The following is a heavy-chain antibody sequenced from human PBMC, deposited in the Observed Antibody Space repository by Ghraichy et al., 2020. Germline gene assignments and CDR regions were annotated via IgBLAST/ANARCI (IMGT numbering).Heavy chain of an antibody. CDR3: AKDYRGSESLFDY. D-gene: IGHD3-10*01. CDR1: GFTFSSYA. J-gene: IGHJ4*02. Sequence: GESLNISCAASGFTFSSYAMSWVRQAPGKGLEWVSGISETGDTTWSADSVKGRFTISRDNSKNTLYLQMNSLRAEDTAIYYCAKDYRGSESLFDYWGQGTLVTVSS. CDR2: ISETGDTT. V-gene: IGHV3-23*01.